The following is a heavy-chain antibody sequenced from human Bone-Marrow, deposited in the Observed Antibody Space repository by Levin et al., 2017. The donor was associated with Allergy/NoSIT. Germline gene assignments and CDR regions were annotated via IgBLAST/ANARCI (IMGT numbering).Heavy chain of an antibody. CDR1: GFPFSNYD. V-gene: IGHV3-13*01. J-gene: IGHJ5*02. D-gene: IGHD2-15*01. CDR2: IDTAGDT. Sequence: LSLTCAASGFPFSNYDMHWVRQATGKGLEWVSAIDTAGDTYYPASVKGRFTISRENAKNSLYLQMNSLRVGDTAVYYCVRARYCSATSCADSGWFDPWGQGTLVTVSS. CDR3: VRARYCSATSCADSGWFDP.